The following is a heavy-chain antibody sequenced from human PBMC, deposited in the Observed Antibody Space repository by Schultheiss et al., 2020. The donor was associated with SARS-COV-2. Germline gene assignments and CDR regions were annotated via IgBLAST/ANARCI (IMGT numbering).Heavy chain of an antibody. V-gene: IGHV4-31*03. CDR1: GGSISSGGYY. CDR3: ARVSSSDYYYYYMDV. CDR2: IYYSGST. D-gene: IGHD6-6*01. Sequence: SQTLSLTCPVSGGSISSGGYYWSWIRQHPGKGLEWIGYIYYSGSTYYNPSLKSRVTISVDTSKNQFSLKLSSVTAADTAVYYCARVSSSDYYYYYMDVWGKGTTVTVSS. J-gene: IGHJ6*03.